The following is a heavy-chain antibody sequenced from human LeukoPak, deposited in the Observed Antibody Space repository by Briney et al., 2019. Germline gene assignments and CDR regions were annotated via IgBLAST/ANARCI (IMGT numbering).Heavy chain of an antibody. CDR1: GGTFSSYA. Sequence: ASVKVSCKASGGTFSSYAISWVRQAPGQGLEWMGRIIPILGIANYAQKFQGRVTITADKSTSTAYMELSSLRSEDTAVYYCARVPGIAAAGGTVTSASDIWGQGTMVTVSS. CDR2: IIPILGIA. J-gene: IGHJ3*02. CDR3: ARVPGIAAAGGTVTSASDI. D-gene: IGHD6-13*01. V-gene: IGHV1-69*04.